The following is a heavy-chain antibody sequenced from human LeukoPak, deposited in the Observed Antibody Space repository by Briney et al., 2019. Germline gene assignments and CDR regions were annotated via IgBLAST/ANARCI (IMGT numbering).Heavy chain of an antibody. CDR2: IIPIFGTA. CDR3: ARGIAAAGSWFDP. D-gene: IGHD6-13*01. J-gene: IGHJ5*02. Sequence: GASVKVSCKASGGTFNSYAISWVRQAPGQGLEWMGGIIPIFGTANYAQKVQGRVTITTDESTSTAYMELSSLRSEDTAVYYCARGIAAAGSWFDPWGQGTLVTVSS. V-gene: IGHV1-69*05. CDR1: GGTFNSYA.